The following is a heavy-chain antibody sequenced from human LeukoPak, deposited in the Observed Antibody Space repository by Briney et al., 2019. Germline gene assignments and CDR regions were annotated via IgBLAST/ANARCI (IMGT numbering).Heavy chain of an antibody. CDR3: AREGLSVVVAAGTTTYYYYGMDV. Sequence: GASVKVSCKSSGFTFTNDGIHWVRQASGQRLEWMGWINTGSSNTKYSQKFQGRVTITRDTSASTVYMELSSLRSEDTAVYYCAREGLSVVVAAGTTTYYYYGMDVWGKGTTVTVSS. D-gene: IGHD2-15*01. V-gene: IGHV1-3*04. J-gene: IGHJ6*04. CDR2: INTGSSNT. CDR1: GFTFTNDG.